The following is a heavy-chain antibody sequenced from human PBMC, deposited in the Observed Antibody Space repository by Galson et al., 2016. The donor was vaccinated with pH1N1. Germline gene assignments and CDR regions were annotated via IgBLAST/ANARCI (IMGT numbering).Heavy chain of an antibody. J-gene: IGHJ4*02. Sequence: SLRLSCAASGFTFSSYAMAWVRQAPGTGLECVSTIPGSGGGTYYADSVKGRFTFSRDNSKNTLYLQMNSLRAEDTAVYYCAKAPTVTANGRTYFDYWGQGVRVIVSS. D-gene: IGHD4-11*01. CDR2: IPGSGGGT. V-gene: IGHV3-23*01. CDR3: AKAPTVTANGRTYFDY. CDR1: GFTFSSYA.